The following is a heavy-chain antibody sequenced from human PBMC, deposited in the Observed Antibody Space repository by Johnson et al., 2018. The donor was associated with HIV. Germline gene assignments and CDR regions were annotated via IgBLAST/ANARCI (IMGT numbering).Heavy chain of an antibody. CDR1: GFTSGDSA. V-gene: IGHV3-66*01. D-gene: IGHD1-26*01. Sequence: VQLVESGGDLVQPGRSPRLSCTASGFTSGDSAMSCFRQAPGTGLYWVSVIYSSCSTYYADSVQGRFTFSRDNSKNTVYLQINSLRAEDTAVYYCAIIPPGGAGKGADAFDIWGQGTMVTVSS. J-gene: IGHJ3*02. CDR2: IYSSCST. CDR3: AIIPPGGAGKGADAFDI.